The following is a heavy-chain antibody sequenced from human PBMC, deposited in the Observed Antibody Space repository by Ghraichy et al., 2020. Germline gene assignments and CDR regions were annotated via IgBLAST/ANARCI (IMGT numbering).Heavy chain of an antibody. J-gene: IGHJ6*02. CDR3: ARGPSDVDTAMAIRPHYYYYYGMDV. Sequence: GGSLRLSCAASGFTFSSYAMHWVRQAPGKGLEWVAVISYDGSNKYYADSVKGRFTISRDNSKNTLYLQMNSLRAEDTAVYYCARGPSDVDTAMAIRPHYYYYYGMDVWGQGTTVTVSS. CDR2: ISYDGSNK. CDR1: GFTFSSYA. D-gene: IGHD5-18*01. V-gene: IGHV3-30*04.